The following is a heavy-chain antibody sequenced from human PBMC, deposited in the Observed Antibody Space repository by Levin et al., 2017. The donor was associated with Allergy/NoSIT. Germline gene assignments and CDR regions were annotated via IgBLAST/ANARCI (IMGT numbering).Heavy chain of an antibody. D-gene: IGHD1-20*01. CDR1: GFTFNSYA. J-gene: IGHJ3*02. V-gene: IGHV3-23*01. CDR3: AKETGYNWNGGDAFDI. CDR2: ISGSGANT. Sequence: LSLTCAASGFTFNSYAMNWVRQAPGKGLEWVSYISGSGANTYYADSVKGRFTISRDNSKNTLYLQMNSLRAEDTAVYYCAKETGYNWNGGDAFDIWGQGTMVTVSS.